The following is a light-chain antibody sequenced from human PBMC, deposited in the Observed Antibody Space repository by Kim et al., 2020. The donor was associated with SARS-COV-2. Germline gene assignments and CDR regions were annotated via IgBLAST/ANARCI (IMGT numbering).Light chain of an antibody. CDR3: QQANSFPYT. Sequence: SASVGDRVSITCRASQGISSRLAWYQQKPEKAPKLLIYAASTLQSGVPSRFSGSGFGTDFTLTINTLQPEDFATYYCQQANSFPYTFGQGTKLEI. CDR1: QGISSR. CDR2: AAS. J-gene: IGKJ2*01. V-gene: IGKV1D-12*01.